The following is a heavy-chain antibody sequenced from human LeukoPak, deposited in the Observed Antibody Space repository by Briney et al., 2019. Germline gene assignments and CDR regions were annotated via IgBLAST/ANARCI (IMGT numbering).Heavy chain of an antibody. CDR1: GYTFTGYY. Sequence: ASVKVSCKASGYTFTGYYMHWVRQAPGRGLEWMGWISPNNGATKYVQKFQGRVAMTRDTSINVAYMELSRLRSDDTAIYYCTLYGSASYWGQGTLVTVSS. D-gene: IGHD3-10*01. CDR2: ISPNNGAT. V-gene: IGHV1-2*02. J-gene: IGHJ4*02. CDR3: TLYGSASY.